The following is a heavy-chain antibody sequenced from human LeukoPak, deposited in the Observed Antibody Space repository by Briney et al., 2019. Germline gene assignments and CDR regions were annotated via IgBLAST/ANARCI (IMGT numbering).Heavy chain of an antibody. Sequence: GGSLRLSCAASGFTFSSYAMSWVRQAPGKGLEWVSAISGSGGSTYYADSVKGRFTISRDNSKNTLYLQMNSLRAEDTAVYYCAKFRSRTIFGVVRGFDYWGQGTLVTVSS. CDR2: ISGSGGST. J-gene: IGHJ4*02. V-gene: IGHV3-23*01. CDR1: GFTFSSYA. D-gene: IGHD3-3*01. CDR3: AKFRSRTIFGVVRGFDY.